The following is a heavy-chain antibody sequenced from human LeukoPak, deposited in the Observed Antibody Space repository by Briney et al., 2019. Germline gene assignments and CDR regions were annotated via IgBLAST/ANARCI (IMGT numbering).Heavy chain of an antibody. CDR1: GASITSFD. J-gene: IGHJ4*02. V-gene: IGHV4-4*07. Sequence: SETLSLTCTVSGASITSFDWTWIRQPAGKGLEWIGLIYSSGSTIYNPSLQSRVAMSVDMTKNQLSLKLSSVTAADTAMYYCARKDGDYWGQGTLVTVSS. CDR3: ARKDGDY. CDR2: IYSSGST. D-gene: IGHD6-6*01.